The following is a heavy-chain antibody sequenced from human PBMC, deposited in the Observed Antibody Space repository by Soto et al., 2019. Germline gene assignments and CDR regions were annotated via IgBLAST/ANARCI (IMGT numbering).Heavy chain of an antibody. V-gene: IGHV3-7*03. CDR2: IKPDGSEK. CDR3: AALPQKAVADAGFDP. D-gene: IGHD6-19*01. J-gene: IGHJ5*02. CDR1: GITFSTYW. Sequence: EVKFVESGGGLVQPGGSLTLSCVTSGITFSTYWMSWVRQAPGKGLEWVANIKPDGSEKYYVDSLKGRFTISRDNAENSLYLQLIRLRAEDTAVYYCAALPQKAVADAGFDPWGQGTLVTVSS.